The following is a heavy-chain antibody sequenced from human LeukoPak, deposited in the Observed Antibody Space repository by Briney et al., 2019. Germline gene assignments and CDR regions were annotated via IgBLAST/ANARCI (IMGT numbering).Heavy chain of an antibody. Sequence: GGSLRLSCAASGFTFSSYSMNWVRQAPGKGLEWVSSISSSSSYIYSADSVKGRFTISRDNAKNSLYLQMNSLRAEDTAVYYCAEGRGYVFDVWGQGTLVTVSS. CDR3: AEGRGYVFDV. CDR1: GFTFSSYS. CDR2: ISSSSSYI. D-gene: IGHD3-10*01. J-gene: IGHJ4*02. V-gene: IGHV3-21*01.